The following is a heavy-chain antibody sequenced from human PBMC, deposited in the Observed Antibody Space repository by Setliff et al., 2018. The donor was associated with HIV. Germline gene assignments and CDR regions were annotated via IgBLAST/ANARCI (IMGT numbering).Heavy chain of an antibody. D-gene: IGHD5-12*01. CDR2: INPNTGGT. J-gene: IGHJ4*02. Sequence: ASVKVSCKASGYFFTAYYMHWVRQAPGQGLEWMAWINPNTGGTQYAQKFQGRVTVTRDTPISTAYMEIKKLTSDDTAVYYCARDNRTGYSGGWPLDHWGQGTVVTVSS. CDR1: GYFFTAYY. CDR3: ARDNRTGYSGGWPLDH. V-gene: IGHV1-2*02.